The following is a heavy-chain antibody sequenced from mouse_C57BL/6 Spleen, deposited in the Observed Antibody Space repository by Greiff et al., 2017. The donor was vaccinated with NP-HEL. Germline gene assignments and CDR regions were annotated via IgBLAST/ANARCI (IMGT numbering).Heavy chain of an antibody. V-gene: IGHV1-52*01. CDR3: VYGNSFDY. CDR2: IDPSDSET. Sequence: QVQLQQPGAELVRPGSSVKLSCKASGYTFTSYWMHWVKQRPIQGLEWIGNIDPSDSETHYNQKFKDKATLTVYKSSSTAYMQRSSLTSEDSAVYYCVYGNSFDYWGQGTTLTVSS. D-gene: IGHD2-1*01. CDR1: GYTFTSYW. J-gene: IGHJ2*01.